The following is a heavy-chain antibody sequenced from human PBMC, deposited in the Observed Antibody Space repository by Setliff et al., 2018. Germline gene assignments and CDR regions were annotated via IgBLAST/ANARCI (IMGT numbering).Heavy chain of an antibody. CDR2: IHHSGST. V-gene: IGHV4-39*07. D-gene: IGHD3-22*01. J-gene: IGHJ3*01. CDR1: GGSISSSSYY. Sequence: SETLSLTCTVSGGSISSSSYYWNWIRQPPGKGLEWIGEIHHSGSTNYNPSLKSRVTISIDTSRNRFSLKLSSVTAADTAVYYCASPRLSYYDNGAFPSDAFDLWGQGTMVTVSS. CDR3: ASPRLSYYDNGAFPSDAFDL.